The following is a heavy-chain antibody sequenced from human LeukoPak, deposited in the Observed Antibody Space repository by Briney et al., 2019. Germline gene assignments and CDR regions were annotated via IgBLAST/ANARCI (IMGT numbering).Heavy chain of an antibody. CDR1: EFTFSSHW. CDR2: IKQDGSEK. D-gene: IGHD6-19*01. CDR3: ARDRIAVAGILTGDNWFDP. V-gene: IGHV3-7*01. Sequence: GGSLRLSCAASEFTFSSHWMNWVRQAPGKGLEWVANIKQDGSEKNYVDSVKGRFTISRDNAKNSLYLQMNSLRAEDTAVYYCARDRIAVAGILTGDNWFDPWGQGTLVTVSS. J-gene: IGHJ5*02.